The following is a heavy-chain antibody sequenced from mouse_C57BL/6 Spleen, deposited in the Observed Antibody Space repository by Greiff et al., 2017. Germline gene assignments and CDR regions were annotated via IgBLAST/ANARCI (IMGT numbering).Heavy chain of an antibody. D-gene: IGHD3-1*01. CDR3: ARSPPQCFDY. CDR2: INPSTGGT. CDR1: GYSFTGYY. Sequence: EVQLQQSGPELVKPGASVKISCKASGYSFTGYYMNWVKQSPEKSLEWIGEINPSTGGTTYNQKFKAKATVTVDKSSSTAYMQLKRLTSEDYAVYYCARSPPQCFDYWGQGTTLTVTS. J-gene: IGHJ2*01. V-gene: IGHV1-42*01.